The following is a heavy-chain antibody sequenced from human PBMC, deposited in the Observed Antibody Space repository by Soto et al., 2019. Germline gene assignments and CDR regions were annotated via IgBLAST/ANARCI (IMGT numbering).Heavy chain of an antibody. J-gene: IGHJ6*02. CDR3: ARDRGLAQHFMDV. V-gene: IGHV1-69*11. D-gene: IGHD4-17*01. CDR2: VVPLLGTP. Sequence: QVQVVQSGAEVRRPGTSVKVSCKVSGGSFSGSAISWVRQAPGQGLEWMGGVVPLLGTPHYAEKYLGRVTITADESTSTVYMEMTGLTSQDTAIYFCARDRGLAQHFMDVWGQGTTVAVAS. CDR1: GGSFSGSA.